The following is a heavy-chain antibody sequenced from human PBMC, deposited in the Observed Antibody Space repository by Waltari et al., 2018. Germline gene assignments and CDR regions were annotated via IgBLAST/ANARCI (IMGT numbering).Heavy chain of an antibody. CDR2: IHHSGSA. D-gene: IGHD1-1*01. V-gene: IGHV4-38-2*02. J-gene: IGHJ5*02. CDR3: ARQPIEGNLPDWFDP. CDR1: GYSISNVYY. Sequence: QVQLQQSGPGLVKPSETLSLTCTVSGYSISNVYYWGWIRQPPGKGLEWIGSIHHSGSASYNPSLNSRVTISLETSKNQFSLMLTSVAATDTAIYYCARQPIEGNLPDWFDPWGQGTLVTVSS.